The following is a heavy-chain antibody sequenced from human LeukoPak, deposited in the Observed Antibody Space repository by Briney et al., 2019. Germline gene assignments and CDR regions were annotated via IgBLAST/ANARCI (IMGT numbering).Heavy chain of an antibody. CDR1: GFTFSSYA. Sequence: GRSLRLSCAASGFTFSSYAMHWVRQAPGKGLEWVAVISYDGSNKYYADSVKGRFTISRDNAKNSLYLQMNSLRAEDTALYYCAKTYYYDSSGHPFDYWGQGTLVTVSS. J-gene: IGHJ4*02. CDR3: AKTYYYDSSGHPFDY. V-gene: IGHV3-30-3*02. D-gene: IGHD3-22*01. CDR2: ISYDGSNK.